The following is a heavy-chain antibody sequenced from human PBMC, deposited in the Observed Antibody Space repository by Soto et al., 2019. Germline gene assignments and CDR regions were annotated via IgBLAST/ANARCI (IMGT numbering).Heavy chain of an antibody. V-gene: IGHV3-23*01. CDR1: GFMFDNYA. D-gene: IGHD3-22*01. Sequence: EVRLLESGGGSVPPGASARLSCLTSGFMFDNYAMSWVRQSPARGLEWVAAISGSGHATYYTQSVRGRFTIYRDKSKKTVFLQMNNLRTEDTAIYYCAKGRYFDSSGGCANYWGLGTLVTVSS. CDR3: AKGRYFDSSGGCANY. J-gene: IGHJ4*02. CDR2: ISGSGHAT.